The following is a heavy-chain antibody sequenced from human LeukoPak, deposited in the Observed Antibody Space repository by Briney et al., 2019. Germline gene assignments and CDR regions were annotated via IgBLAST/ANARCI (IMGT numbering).Heavy chain of an antibody. J-gene: IGHJ3*02. CDR3: ARFLDAFDI. CDR1: GGSISSNSYC. V-gene: IGHV4-39*01. Sequence: KPSDTLSPTCTVSGGSISSNSYCWDWIRQPPGKGLEWIGTIYYSGITSYNPSLKSRVTISVDTSKSQFSLKLSSVTAADTAVYYCARFLDAFDIWGQGTMVTVSS. D-gene: IGHD2/OR15-2a*01. CDR2: IYYSGIT.